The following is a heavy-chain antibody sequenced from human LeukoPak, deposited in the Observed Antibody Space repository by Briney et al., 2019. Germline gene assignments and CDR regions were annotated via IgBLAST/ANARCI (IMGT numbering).Heavy chain of an antibody. CDR2: ISGSGAYT. J-gene: IGHJ4*02. D-gene: IGHD3-9*01. V-gene: IGHV3-23*01. Sequence: PGGSLRLSCAASGFTFDSFAMSWVRQSPGKGLEWVSGISGSGAYTYYADSVKGRFTISRDSSKNTLFLQMNSLRAEDTALYYCAKALRYTSDSLDYWGQGNLVTLSS. CDR1: GFTFDSFA. CDR3: AKALRYTSDSLDY.